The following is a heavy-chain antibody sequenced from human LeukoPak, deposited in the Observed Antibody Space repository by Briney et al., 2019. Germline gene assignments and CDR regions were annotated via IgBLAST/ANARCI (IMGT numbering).Heavy chain of an antibody. CDR2: ISSSSSYI. J-gene: IGHJ4*02. V-gene: IGHV3-21*01. D-gene: IGHD5-18*01. CDR3: ARDLSGIAGYTYGRGIDY. CDR1: GFTFSSYS. Sequence: GGSLRLSCAASGFTFSSYSMNWVRQAPGKGLEWVSSISSSSSYIYYADSVKGRFTISRDDAKTSLYLQMNSLRAEDTAVYYCARDLSGIAGYTYGRGIDYWGQGTLVTVSS.